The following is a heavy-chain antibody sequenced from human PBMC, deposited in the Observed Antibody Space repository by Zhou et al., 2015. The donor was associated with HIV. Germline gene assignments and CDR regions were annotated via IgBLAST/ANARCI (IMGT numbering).Heavy chain of an antibody. CDR1: GFTFSSYS. CDR3: ARGGELDYDFWSSYIDY. V-gene: IGHV3-30-3*01. CDR2: ISYDGSNK. D-gene: IGHD3-3*01. J-gene: IGHJ4*02. Sequence: QVQLVESGGGVVQPGRSLRLSCAASGFTFSSYSMHWVRQAPGKGLEWVAVISYDGSNKYYADLVNGRFTISRDNSKKTLFLQMNSLRTEDTAVYYCARGGELDYDFWSSYIDYWGQGALVTVSS.